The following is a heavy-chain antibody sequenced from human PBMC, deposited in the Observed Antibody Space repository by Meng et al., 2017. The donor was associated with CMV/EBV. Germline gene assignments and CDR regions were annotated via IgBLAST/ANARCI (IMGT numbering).Heavy chain of an antibody. D-gene: IGHD5-12*01. CDR3: AKGRGDSGYDFEY. CDR2: ISGSGVST. CDR1: GFTFSNFA. V-gene: IGHV3-23*01. J-gene: IGHJ4*02. Sequence: GESLKISCAASGFTFSNFAMNWVRQAPGKGLEWVSSISGSGVSTNYADSVKGRFTVSRDNSKNTLYLQTNSLRAEDTAVYYCAKGRGDSGYDFEYWGRGTLVTVSS.